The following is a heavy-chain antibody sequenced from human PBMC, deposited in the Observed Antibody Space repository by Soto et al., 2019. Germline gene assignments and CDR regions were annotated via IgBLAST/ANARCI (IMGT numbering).Heavy chain of an antibody. CDR2: IYHSGST. Sequence: PSETLSLTCAVSGGSISSSNWWSWVRQPPGKGLEWIGEIYHSGSTNYNPSLKSRVTISVDKSKNQFSLKLSSVTAADTAVSSCAREGGGYSYYGLDVWGQGTTVPVS. D-gene: IGHD3-16*01. CDR1: GGSISSSNW. V-gene: IGHV4-4*02. J-gene: IGHJ6*02. CDR3: AREGGGYSYYGLDV.